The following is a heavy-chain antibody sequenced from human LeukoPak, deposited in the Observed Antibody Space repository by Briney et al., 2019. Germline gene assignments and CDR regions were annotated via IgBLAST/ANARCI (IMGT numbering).Heavy chain of an antibody. CDR2: TYYSGST. D-gene: IGHD1-26*01. V-gene: IGHV4-59*11. CDR1: GGSISSHY. Sequence: SETLSLTCTVSGGSISSHYWSWIRQPPGKGLEWIGYTYYSGSTNYNPSLKSRVTISVDTSKNQFSLKLSSVTAADTAVYYCARAPDSGGYSYYFDYWGQGTLVTVSS. J-gene: IGHJ4*02. CDR3: ARAPDSGGYSYYFDY.